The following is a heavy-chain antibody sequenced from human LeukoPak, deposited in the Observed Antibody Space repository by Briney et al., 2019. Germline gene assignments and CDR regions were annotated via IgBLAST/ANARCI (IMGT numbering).Heavy chain of an antibody. CDR3: ARDGTAPGLYFDL. D-gene: IGHD6-13*01. V-gene: IGHV3-7*01. CDR2: IRQDGSEK. J-gene: IGHJ4*01. Sequence: SEGSLRLSCEVSGFTFTDFWMNWVRQAPGKGPEWVASIRQDGSEKTYVDSVKGRFTISRDNTKNSLSLQLNGLRAEDTAVYYCARDGTAPGLYFDLWGQGTLVTVSS. CDR1: GFTFTDFW.